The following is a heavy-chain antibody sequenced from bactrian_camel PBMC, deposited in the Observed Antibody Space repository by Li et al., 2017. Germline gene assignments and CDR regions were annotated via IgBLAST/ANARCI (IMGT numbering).Heavy chain of an antibody. V-gene: IGHV3S63*01. CDR2: IYLGDDFT. CDR3: AADCSGPTCGRAPCDY. Sequence: HVQLVESGGGSVQSGGSLRLSCVASAFSIGTYCMGWFRQSPGKEREGIASIYLGDDFTRYDDSVKGRFTISHDNAENTVYLEMSSLKPEDTAMYYCAADCSGPTCGRAPCDYWGQGTQVTVS. J-gene: IGHJ4*01. CDR1: AFSIGTYC. D-gene: IGHD2*01.